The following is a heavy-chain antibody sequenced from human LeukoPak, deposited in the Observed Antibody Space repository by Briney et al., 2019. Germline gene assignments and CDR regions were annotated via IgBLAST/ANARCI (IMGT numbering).Heavy chain of an antibody. Sequence: PSQTLSLTCTVSGGSVTTGNYYWNWIRQHPGKGLEWIGYISSRGITYYNPSLKSRLTMSVDASKNQFSLKLSSVTAADTAVYYCARGESIAVVKTPGDAFDIWGQGTMVTVSS. V-gene: IGHV4-31*03. J-gene: IGHJ3*02. D-gene: IGHD6-19*01. CDR2: ISSRGIT. CDR3: ARGESIAVVKTPGDAFDI. CDR1: GGSVTTGNYY.